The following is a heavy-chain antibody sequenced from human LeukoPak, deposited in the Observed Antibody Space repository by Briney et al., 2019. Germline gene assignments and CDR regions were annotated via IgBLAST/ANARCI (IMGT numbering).Heavy chain of an antibody. CDR1: GFTFSSYG. J-gene: IGHJ4*02. V-gene: IGHV3-33*01. CDR2: IWYDGSNK. D-gene: IGHD6-13*01. CDR3: ARDVENGIAAAGAQGY. Sequence: PGRSLRLSCAASGFTFSSYGMHWVRQAPGKGLEWVAVIWYDGSNKYYADSVKGRFTISRDNSKNTLYLQMNSLRAEDTAVYYCARDVENGIAAAGAQGYWGQGTLVTVSS.